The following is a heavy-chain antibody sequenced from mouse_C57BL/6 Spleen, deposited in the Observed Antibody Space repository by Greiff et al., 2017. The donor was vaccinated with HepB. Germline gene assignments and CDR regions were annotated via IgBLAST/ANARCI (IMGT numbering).Heavy chain of an antibody. V-gene: IGHV1-15*01. CDR1: GYTFTDYE. D-gene: IGHD2-5*01. CDR3: TRKKYSNYMYFDV. J-gene: IGHJ1*03. CDR2: IDPETGGT. Sequence: QVQLQQSGAELVRPGASVTLSCKASGYTFTDYEMHWVKQTPVHGLEWIGAIDPETGGTAYNQKFKGKAILTADKSSSTAYMELRSLTSEDSAVYYCTRKKYSNYMYFDVWGTGTTVTVSS.